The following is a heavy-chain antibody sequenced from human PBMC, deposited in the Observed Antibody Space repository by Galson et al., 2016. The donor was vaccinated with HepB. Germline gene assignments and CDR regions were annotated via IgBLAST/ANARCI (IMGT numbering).Heavy chain of an antibody. D-gene: IGHD2-21*02. Sequence: PALVKPTQTLTLTCTFSGFSLSTTGVDVGWIRQPPGKTLEWLALISGHDDKRYTPSLKSRLTISKDTSKQQVLLTMTNVGPVDTATYYCIHSSDLHHAFDIWGQGTSVIVSS. J-gene: IGHJ3*02. CDR1: GFSLSTTGVD. V-gene: IGHV2-5*01. CDR3: IHSSDLHHAFDI. CDR2: ISGHDDK.